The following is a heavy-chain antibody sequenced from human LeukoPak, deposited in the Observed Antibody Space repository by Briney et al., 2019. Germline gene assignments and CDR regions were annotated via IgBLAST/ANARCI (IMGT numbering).Heavy chain of an antibody. CDR2: IYYGGST. CDR3: AGLYASGSYYGY. D-gene: IGHD3-10*01. J-gene: IGHJ4*02. CDR1: GGSISSYY. V-gene: IGHV4-59*04. Sequence: SETPSLTCTVSGGSISSYYWSWIRQPPGKGLEWIGYIYYGGSTYYKPSLKSRVTISVGTSKNQFSLTLSSVTAADTAVYYCAGLYASGSYYGYWGQGALVTVSS.